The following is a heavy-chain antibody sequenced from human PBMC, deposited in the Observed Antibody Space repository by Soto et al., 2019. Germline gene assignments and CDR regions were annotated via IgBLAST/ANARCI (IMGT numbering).Heavy chain of an antibody. J-gene: IGHJ6*02. D-gene: IGHD3-10*01. CDR1: GFTFSSYS. CDR3: ARLPSAIWFGELFTSLGGMDV. Sequence: EVQLVESGGGLVQPGGSLRLSCAASGFTFSSYSMNWVRQAPGKGLEWVSYISSSSSTIYYADSVKGRFTISRDNAKNSLYLQMNSLRDEDTAVYYCARLPSAIWFGELFTSLGGMDVWGQGTTVTVSS. CDR2: ISSSSSTI. V-gene: IGHV3-48*02.